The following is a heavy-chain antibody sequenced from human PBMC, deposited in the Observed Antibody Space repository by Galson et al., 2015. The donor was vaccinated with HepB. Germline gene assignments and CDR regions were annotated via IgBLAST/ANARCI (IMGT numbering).Heavy chain of an antibody. J-gene: IGHJ5*02. V-gene: IGHV3-23*01. CDR1: GFTFSNFS. D-gene: IGHD3-10*01. CDR2: ISGSGGRI. CDR3: ARPIVRGEGWFDP. Sequence: SLRLSCAASGFTFSNFSMNWVRQAPGKGLEWVSGISGSGGRIDYADSVKGRFTISRDNSKNTMYLQMNSLRDEDTAIYYCARPIVRGEGWFDPWGQGTLVTVSS.